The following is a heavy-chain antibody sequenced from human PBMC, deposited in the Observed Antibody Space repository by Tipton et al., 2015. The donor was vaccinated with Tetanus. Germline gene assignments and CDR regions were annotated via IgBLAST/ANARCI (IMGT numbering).Heavy chain of an antibody. D-gene: IGHD3-10*01. V-gene: IGHV4-59*01. CDR3: ARSKLLWFGESLSGFDC. CDR2: VYYTGIT. Sequence: LRLSCTVSGGSMSTYYWSWIRQPPGKGLEWIGYVYYTGITDYNPSLKSRVTISVDTSKSQFSLRLTSVTAADTAVYYCARSKLLWFGESLSGFDCWGQGTLVTVSA. J-gene: IGHJ4*02. CDR1: GGSMSTYY.